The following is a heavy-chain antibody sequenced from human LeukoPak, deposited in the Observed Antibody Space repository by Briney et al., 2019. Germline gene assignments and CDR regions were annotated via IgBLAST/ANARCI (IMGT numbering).Heavy chain of an antibody. CDR3: AKALVLLWFGESPDAFDI. V-gene: IGHV3-48*01. CDR1: GFTFSSYS. D-gene: IGHD3-10*01. CDR2: ISSSSTI. Sequence: GGSLRLSCAASGFTFSSYSMNWVRQAPGEGLEWVSYISSSSTIYYADSVKGRFTISRDNSKNTLYLQMNSLRAEDTAVYYCAKALVLLWFGESPDAFDIWGQGTVVTVSS. J-gene: IGHJ3*02.